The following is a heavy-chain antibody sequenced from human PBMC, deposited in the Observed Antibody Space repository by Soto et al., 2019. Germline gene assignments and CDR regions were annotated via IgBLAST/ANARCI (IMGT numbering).Heavy chain of an antibody. J-gene: IGHJ3*02. Sequence: GGSLRLSCAASGFTFSSYWMSWVRQAPGKGLEWVANIKQDGSEKYYVDSVKGRFTISRDNVKNSLYLQMNSLRAEDTAVYYCARDSSSWDDAFDIWGQGTMVTVS. CDR1: GFTFSSYW. CDR3: ARDSSSWDDAFDI. CDR2: IKQDGSEK. V-gene: IGHV3-7*01. D-gene: IGHD6-13*01.